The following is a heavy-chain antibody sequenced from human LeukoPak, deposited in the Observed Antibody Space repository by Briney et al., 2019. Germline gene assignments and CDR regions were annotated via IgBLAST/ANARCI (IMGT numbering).Heavy chain of an antibody. J-gene: IGHJ3*02. CDR2: ISYIGST. CDR1: GGSISSHY. V-gene: IGHV4-59*11. Sequence: SETLSLTCTVSGGSISSHYWSWIRQPPGKGLEWIGYISYIGSTNYSPSLKSRVTISVDTSKNQFSLRLSSVTVADTAVYYCAGDHLALNALDIWGQGTMVTVSS. CDR3: AGDHLALNALDI.